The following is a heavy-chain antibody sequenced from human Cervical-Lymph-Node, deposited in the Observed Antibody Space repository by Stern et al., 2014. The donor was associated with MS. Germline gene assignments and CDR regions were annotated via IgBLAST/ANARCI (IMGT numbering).Heavy chain of an antibody. CDR1: GFTFTNFW. CDR3: TRDQS. J-gene: IGHJ4*02. CDR2: INQDGSEK. V-gene: IGHV3-7*01. Sequence: EVQLVESGGGLVQPGGSLRLSCAASGFTFTNFWMSWVRQAPGKGLERVASINQDGSEKYYVDSVKGRFTISRDTAKNSLYLQMNSLRAEDTAVYYCTRDQSWGQGTLVTVSS.